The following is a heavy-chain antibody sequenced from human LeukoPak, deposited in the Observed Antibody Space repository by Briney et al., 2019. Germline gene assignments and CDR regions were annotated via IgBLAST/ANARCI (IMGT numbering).Heavy chain of an antibody. V-gene: IGHV3-21*01. Sequence: GGSLRLSCAASGFTFSSYSMYWVRQAPGKGLEWVSSISSSSSYIYYADSVKGRFIISRDNAKNSLSLQMNSLRAEDTAVYYCARTRYSSGSEGFDYWGQGTLVTVSS. J-gene: IGHJ4*02. CDR1: GFTFSSYS. CDR2: ISSSSSYI. D-gene: IGHD6-19*01. CDR3: ARTRYSSGSEGFDY.